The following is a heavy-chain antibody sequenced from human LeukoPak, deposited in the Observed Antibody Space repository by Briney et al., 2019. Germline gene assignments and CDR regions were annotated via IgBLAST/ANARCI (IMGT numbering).Heavy chain of an antibody. Sequence: SETLSLTCTVSGYSITTGYYWAWIRQPAGKGLEWIGRIYTSGSTNYNPSLKSRVTMSVDTSKNQFSLKLSSVTAADTAVYYCARDKYYYGSGSYPLDYWGQGTLVTVSS. CDR1: GYSITTGYY. CDR2: IYTSGST. CDR3: ARDKYYYGSGSYPLDY. V-gene: IGHV4-4*07. J-gene: IGHJ4*02. D-gene: IGHD3-10*01.